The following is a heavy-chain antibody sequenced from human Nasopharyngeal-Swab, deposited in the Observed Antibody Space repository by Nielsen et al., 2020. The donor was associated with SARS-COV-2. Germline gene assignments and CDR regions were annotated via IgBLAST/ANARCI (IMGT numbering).Heavy chain of an antibody. CDR3: ARDSEYSSSSLFQH. V-gene: IGHV3-21*01. J-gene: IGHJ1*01. D-gene: IGHD6-6*01. CDR2: ISSSSSYI. CDR1: GFTFSSYS. Sequence: GESLKISCAASGFTFSSYSRNWVRQAPGKGLEWVSSISSSSSYIYYADSVKGRFTISRDNAKNSLYLQMNSLRAEDTAVYYCARDSEYSSSSLFQHWGQGTLVTVSS.